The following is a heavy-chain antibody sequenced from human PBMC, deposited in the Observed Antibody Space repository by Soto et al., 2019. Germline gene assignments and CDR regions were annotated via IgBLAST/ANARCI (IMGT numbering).Heavy chain of an antibody. CDR1: GGSVSGANYY. Sequence: QVQLQQWGAGLLKPSETLSLTCAVYGGSVSGANYYWSWIRQPPGKGLEWIGEMSHSGGTHFNPSLKRRVTLSVETSTNQFSLKMSSVTAADTALYYCARVERGTATTVVDAFDIWGPGTMVTVSS. CDR2: MSHSGGT. D-gene: IGHD1-1*01. V-gene: IGHV4-34*01. CDR3: ARVERGTATTVVDAFDI. J-gene: IGHJ3*02.